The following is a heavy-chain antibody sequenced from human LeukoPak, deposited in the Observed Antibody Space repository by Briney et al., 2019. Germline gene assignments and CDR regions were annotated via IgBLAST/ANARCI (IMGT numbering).Heavy chain of an antibody. Sequence: SETLSLTCAVYGGSFSGYYCSWIRQPPGKGLEWIGEINHSGSTNYNPPLKSRVTISVDTSKNQFSLKLSSVTAADTAVYYCAREGYCSSTSCHPLWGQGTLVTVSS. J-gene: IGHJ4*02. CDR1: GGSFSGYY. D-gene: IGHD2-2*01. CDR3: AREGYCSSTSCHPL. CDR2: INHSGST. V-gene: IGHV4-34*01.